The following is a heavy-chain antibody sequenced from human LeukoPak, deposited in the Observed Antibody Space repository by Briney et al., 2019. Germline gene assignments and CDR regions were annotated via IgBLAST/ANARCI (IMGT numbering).Heavy chain of an antibody. CDR1: GYSTSSGYY. Sequence: PSETLSLTCAVSGYSTSSGYYWGWIRQPPGKGLEWIGSIYHSGSTYYNPSLKSRVTISVDTSKNQFSLKLSSVTAADTAVYYCAREWSHLHYGGNFDYWGQGTLVTVSS. V-gene: IGHV4-38-2*02. CDR2: IYHSGST. D-gene: IGHD4-23*01. J-gene: IGHJ4*02. CDR3: AREWSHLHYGGNFDY.